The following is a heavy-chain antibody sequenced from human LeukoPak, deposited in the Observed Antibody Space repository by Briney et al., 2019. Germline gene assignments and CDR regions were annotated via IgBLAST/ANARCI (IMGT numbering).Heavy chain of an antibody. J-gene: IGHJ4*02. D-gene: IGHD3-22*01. CDR2: INPNSGGT. V-gene: IGHV1-2*02. CDR1: GYTFTGYY. CDR3: ARVLYYYDSSGYYYDY. Sequence: ASVKVSCKASGYTFTGYYMHWVRQAPGQGLEWMGWINPNSGGTNYAQKFQGRITMTRDTSISTAYMELGRLRSDDTAVYYCARVLYYYDSSGYYYDYWGQGTLVTVSS.